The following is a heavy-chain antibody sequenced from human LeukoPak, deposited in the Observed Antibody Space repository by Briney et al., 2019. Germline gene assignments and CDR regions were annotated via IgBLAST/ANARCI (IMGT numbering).Heavy chain of an antibody. CDR3: ARRYGYGAYYFDY. V-gene: IGHV4-39*01. J-gene: IGHJ4*02. CDR1: GVSISSSSYY. D-gene: IGHD4-17*01. CDR2: IYYSGST. Sequence: SETLSLTCTVSGVSISSSSYYWGWIRQPPGKGLEWIGSIYYSGSTYYNPSLKSRVTISVDTSKNQFSLKLSSVTAADTAVYYCARRYGYGAYYFDYWGQGTLVTVSS.